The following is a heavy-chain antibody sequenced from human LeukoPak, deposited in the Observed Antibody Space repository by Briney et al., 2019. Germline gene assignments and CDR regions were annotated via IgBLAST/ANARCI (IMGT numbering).Heavy chain of an antibody. D-gene: IGHD2-2*01. Sequence: GGSLRLSCAASGFTFSSYAMSWVRQAPGKGLEWVSAISGSGGSTYYADSVKGRFTISRDNSKNTLYLQMNSLRAEDTAVYYCSKELYCSSTSCYAGHFDYWGQGTLVTVSS. V-gene: IGHV3-23*01. CDR2: ISGSGGST. CDR3: SKELYCSSTSCYAGHFDY. CDR1: GFTFSSYA. J-gene: IGHJ4*02.